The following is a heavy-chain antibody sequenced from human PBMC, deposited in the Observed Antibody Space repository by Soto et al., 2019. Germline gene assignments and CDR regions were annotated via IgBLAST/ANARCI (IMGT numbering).Heavy chain of an antibody. CDR3: ARVSPPLVY. CDR2: IRTSGSTI. J-gene: IGHJ4*02. Sequence: MSWIRQAPGKGLEWVSNIRTSGSTINYADSVKGRFTISRDNAKNSLYLQMNSLRAEDTAVYYCARVSPPLVYWGQGTLVTVSS. V-gene: IGHV3-11*01.